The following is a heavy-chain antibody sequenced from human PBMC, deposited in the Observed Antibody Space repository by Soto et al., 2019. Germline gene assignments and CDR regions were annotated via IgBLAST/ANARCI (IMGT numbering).Heavy chain of an antibody. CDR1: GFTFSSYG. J-gene: IGHJ4*02. D-gene: IGHD5-18*01. CDR2: IWYDGSNK. CDR3: ARELTAMVFVFDY. V-gene: IGHV3-33*01. Sequence: GGSLRLSCAASGFTFSSYGMHWVRQAPGKGLEWVAVIWYDGSNKYYADSVKGRFTISRDNSKNTLYLQMNSLRAEDTAVYYCARELTAMVFVFDYWGQGTLVTVSS.